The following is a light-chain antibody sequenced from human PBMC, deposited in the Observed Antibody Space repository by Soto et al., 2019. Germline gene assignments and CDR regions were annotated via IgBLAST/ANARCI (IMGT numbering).Light chain of an antibody. V-gene: IGKV3-20*01. CDR2: GAS. CDR3: QQYNKWPIT. CDR1: QSVSSSY. J-gene: IGKJ5*01. Sequence: EIVLTQSPGTLSLSPVERATLSCRASQSVSSSYLAWYQQKPGQAPRLLIYGASSRATGIPDRFSGSGSGTEFTLTISSLQSEDFAVYYCQQYNKWPITFGQGTRLEI.